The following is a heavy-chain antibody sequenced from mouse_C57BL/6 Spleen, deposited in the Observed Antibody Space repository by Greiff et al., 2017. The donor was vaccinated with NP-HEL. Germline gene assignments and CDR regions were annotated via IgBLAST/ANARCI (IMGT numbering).Heavy chain of an antibody. V-gene: IGHV5-4*03. Sequence: EVKVVESGGGLVKPGGSLKLSCAASGFTFSSYAMSWVRQTPEKRLEWVATISDGGSYTYYPDNVKGRFTISRDNAKNNLYLQMSHLKSEDTAMYYCARGRYYGNYEYFDVWGTGTTVTVSS. D-gene: IGHD2-1*01. CDR1: GFTFSSYA. CDR2: ISDGGSYT. J-gene: IGHJ1*03. CDR3: ARGRYYGNYEYFDV.